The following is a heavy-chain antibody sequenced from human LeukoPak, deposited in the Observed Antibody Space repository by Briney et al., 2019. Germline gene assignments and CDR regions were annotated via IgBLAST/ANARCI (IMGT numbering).Heavy chain of an antibody. CDR1: GGSISSHY. Sequence: SETLSLTCTVSGGSISSHYWSWIRQPPGKGLEWIGYIYYSGSTNYNPSLKSRVTISVDTSKNQFSLKLSSVTAADTAVYYCARALSYYDFRSGYYLPGKVYYYYYMDVWGKGTTVTVSS. D-gene: IGHD3-3*01. CDR3: ARALSYYDFRSGYYLPGKVYYYYYMDV. CDR2: IYYSGST. V-gene: IGHV4-59*11. J-gene: IGHJ6*03.